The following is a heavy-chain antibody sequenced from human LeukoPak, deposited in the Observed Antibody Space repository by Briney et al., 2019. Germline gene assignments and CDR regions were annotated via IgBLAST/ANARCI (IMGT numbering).Heavy chain of an antibody. CDR2: ISSSGSTI. V-gene: IGHV3-48*03. Sequence: PGGSLRLSCAASGFTFSSYEMIWVRQAPGKGLEWVSYISSSGSTIYYADSVKGRFTISRDNAKNSLYLQMNSLRAEDTAVYYCAGGSHYYGSGSYSDWGQGTLVTVSS. J-gene: IGHJ4*02. CDR3: AGGSHYYGSGSYSD. D-gene: IGHD3-10*01. CDR1: GFTFSSYE.